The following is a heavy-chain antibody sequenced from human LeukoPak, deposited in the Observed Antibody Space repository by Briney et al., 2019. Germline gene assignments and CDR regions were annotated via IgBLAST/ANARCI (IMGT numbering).Heavy chain of an antibody. CDR3: ARDPGYSSGWFFDP. V-gene: IGHV4-59*01. J-gene: IGHJ5*02. Sequence: PSETLSLTCTVSGGSISSYYWNWLRQPPGKGLEWIGDIYYSGSTNYNPSLKSRVTISVDTSKNQFSLKLSSVTAADTAVYYCARDPGYSSGWFFDPWGQGTLVTVSS. CDR2: IYYSGST. D-gene: IGHD6-19*01. CDR1: GGSISSYY.